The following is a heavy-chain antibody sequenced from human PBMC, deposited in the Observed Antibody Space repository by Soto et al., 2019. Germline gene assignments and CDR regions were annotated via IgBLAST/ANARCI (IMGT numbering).Heavy chain of an antibody. D-gene: IGHD3-10*01. J-gene: IGHJ4*02. CDR3: ARDGPAGGSGSYYRSY. CDR2: IYYSGST. CDR1: GGSISRGGYY. V-gene: IGHV4-31*03. Sequence: PSETLSLTCTVSGGSISRGGYYWSWIRQHPGKGLEWIGYIYYSGSTYYNPSLKSRVTISVDTSKNQFSLKLSSVTAADTAVYYCARDGPAGGSGSYYRSYWGQGTLVTVSS.